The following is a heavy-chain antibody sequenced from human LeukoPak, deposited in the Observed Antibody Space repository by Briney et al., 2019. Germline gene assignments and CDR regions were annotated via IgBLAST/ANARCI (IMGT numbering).Heavy chain of an antibody. CDR2: IYYSGSA. D-gene: IGHD4/OR15-4a*01. CDR1: AGSISSYY. J-gene: IGHJ4*02. Sequence: SETLSLTCTASAGSISSYYWSWIRQPPGKGLEWIGYIYYSGSANYNPSLKSRVTISVDTSKNQFSLKLASVSAADTGVYYCARGGTQLTFPVWGEGTLVTVSS. V-gene: IGHV4-59*01. CDR3: ARGGTQLTFPV.